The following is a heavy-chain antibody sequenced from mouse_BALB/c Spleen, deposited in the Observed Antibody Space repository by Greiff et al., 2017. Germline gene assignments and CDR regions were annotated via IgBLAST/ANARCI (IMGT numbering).Heavy chain of an antibody. CDR2: IYPGGGYT. V-gene: IGHV1-63*02. CDR1: GYTFTNYW. Sequence: VQLQQSGAELVRPGTSVKISCKASGYTFTNYWLGWVKQRPGHGLEWIGDIYPGGGYTNYNEKFKGKATLTADTSSSTAYMQLSSLTSEDSAVYFCARSMMADDMDYWGQGTSVTVSS. D-gene: IGHD2-3*01. J-gene: IGHJ4*01. CDR3: ARSMMADDMDY.